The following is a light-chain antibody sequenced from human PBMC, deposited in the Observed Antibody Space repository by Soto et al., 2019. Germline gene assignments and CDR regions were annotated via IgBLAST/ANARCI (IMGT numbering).Light chain of an antibody. CDR2: AAS. J-gene: IGKJ2*01. Sequence: DIQVTQSPSSLSASAGDRVTITCRASQSISNHLNWYQQKPGKAPKLLIYAASSLQSGVPSRFSGSGSGTDFTLTITSLQHEDFATYYCQQSYIMSEGYTFGQGTKLEIK. CDR1: QSISNH. V-gene: IGKV1-39*01. CDR3: QQSYIMSEGYT.